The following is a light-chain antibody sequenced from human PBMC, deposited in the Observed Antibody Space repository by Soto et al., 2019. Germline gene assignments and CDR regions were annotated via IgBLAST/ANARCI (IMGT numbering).Light chain of an antibody. V-gene: IGLV2-14*01. CDR1: NRDVGSYNL. CDR2: EVR. CDR3: TAWDGSLDGRV. J-gene: IGLJ3*02. Sequence: QSALTQPASVSGSPGQSITIACTGTNRDVGSYNLVSWYQQRPGEAPKLIISEVRNRPSGISYRFTGSKSGNTASLTISGLQAEDEADYYCTAWDGSLDGRVFGGGTKLTVL.